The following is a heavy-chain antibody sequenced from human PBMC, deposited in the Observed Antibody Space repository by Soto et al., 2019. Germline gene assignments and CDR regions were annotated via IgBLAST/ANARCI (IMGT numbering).Heavy chain of an antibody. J-gene: IGHJ6*02. V-gene: IGHV4-30-4*01. CDR2: IYYSGST. D-gene: IGHD3-3*01. CDR3: ARDHQKYYDFWSGSEDYGMDV. Sequence: PSETLSLTCTVSGGSISSGDYYWSWIRQPPGKGLEWFGYIYYSGSTYYNPSLKSRVTISVDTSKNQFSLKLSSVTAADTAVYYCARDHQKYYDFWSGSEDYGMDVWGQGTTVTVSS. CDR1: GGSISSGDYY.